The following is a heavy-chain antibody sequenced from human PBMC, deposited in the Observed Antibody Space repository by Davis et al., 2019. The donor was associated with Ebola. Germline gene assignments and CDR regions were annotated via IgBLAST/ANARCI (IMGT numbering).Heavy chain of an antibody. V-gene: IGHV3-7*03. J-gene: IGHJ4*02. D-gene: IGHD1-1*01. CDR2: IKQDGSEK. Sequence: GGSLRLSCAASGFTFSSYWMSWVRQAPGKGLEWVANIKQDGSEKYYVDSVKGRFTISRDNAKKSLHLQMSSLRAEDTAVYYCARDTNGDYSDYWGQGTLVTVSS. CDR3: ARDTNGDYSDY. CDR1: GFTFSSYW.